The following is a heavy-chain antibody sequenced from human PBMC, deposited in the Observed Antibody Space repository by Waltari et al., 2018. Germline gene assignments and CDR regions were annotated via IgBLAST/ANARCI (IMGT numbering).Heavy chain of an antibody. D-gene: IGHD3-22*01. Sequence: QVQLQQWGAGLLKPSETLSLTCAVYGGSFSGYSWSWIRQPPGKGLEWIGRIYTSGSTNYNPSLKSRVTMSVDTSKNQFSLKLSSVTAADTAVYYCARYSSGYLYYFDYWGQGTLVTVSS. CDR3: ARYSSGYLYYFDY. J-gene: IGHJ4*02. CDR2: IYTSGST. CDR1: GGSFSGYS. V-gene: IGHV4-59*10.